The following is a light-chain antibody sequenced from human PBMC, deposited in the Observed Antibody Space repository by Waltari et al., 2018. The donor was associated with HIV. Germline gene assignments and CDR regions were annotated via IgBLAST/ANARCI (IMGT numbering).Light chain of an antibody. J-gene: IGLJ2*01. CDR2: EVT. CDR1: TRDVCVYDY. Sequence: QSALTQPASVSGSPGQSITLSCPGTTRDVCVYDYVSWYQQHPGKVPKLIIYEVTNRPSGVSNRFSGSKSGNTASLTISGLQPEDEADYYCSSFTSSDTPVVFGGGTKLTVL. CDR3: SSFTSSDTPVV. V-gene: IGLV2-14*01.